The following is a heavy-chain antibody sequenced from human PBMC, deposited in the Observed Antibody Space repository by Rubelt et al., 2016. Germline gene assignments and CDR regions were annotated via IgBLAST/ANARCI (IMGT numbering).Heavy chain of an antibody. V-gene: IGHV3-30*02. CDR1: GFTFSSYG. D-gene: IGHD1-7*01. CDR3: AKVRGNYGVSSGAFDV. CDR2: IRNDGSNE. Sequence: GGGVAQPGGSLRLSCAASGFTFSSYGMHWVRQAPGKGLEWVAFIRNDGSNEYYADSVKGRFTISRDNSKNTLYLQMNSLRVEDTAVYYCAKVRGNYGVSSGAFDVWGRGTLVTVSS. J-gene: IGHJ3*01.